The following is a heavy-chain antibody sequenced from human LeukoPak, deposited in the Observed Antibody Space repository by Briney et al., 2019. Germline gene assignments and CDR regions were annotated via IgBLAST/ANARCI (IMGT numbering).Heavy chain of an antibody. CDR2: IYTSGST. CDR1: GGSISGYF. V-gene: IGHV4-4*07. Sequence: SETLSLTCTVSGGSISGYFWSWIRQPAGKGLEWIGHIYTSGSTNYNPSLKSRVTTSVDTPKNQFSLKLSSVTAADTAVYYCARDGGTYTAPLDYWGQGTLVTVSS. CDR3: ARDGGTYTAPLDY. J-gene: IGHJ4*02. D-gene: IGHD3-16*01.